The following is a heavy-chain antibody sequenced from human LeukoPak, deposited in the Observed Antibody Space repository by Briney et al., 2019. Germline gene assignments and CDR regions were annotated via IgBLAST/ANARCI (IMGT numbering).Heavy chain of an antibody. CDR1: GGSISSYY. J-gene: IGHJ4*02. CDR2: IYYSGST. CDR3: ARDQGDRDFDY. Sequence: SETLSLTCTVSGGSISSYYWSWIRQPPGKGLEWIGYIYYSGSTNYNPSLKSRVTISVDMSKNQFSLKLSSVTAADTAVYYCARDQGDRDFDYWGQGTLVTVSS. V-gene: IGHV4-59*01. D-gene: IGHD3-16*01.